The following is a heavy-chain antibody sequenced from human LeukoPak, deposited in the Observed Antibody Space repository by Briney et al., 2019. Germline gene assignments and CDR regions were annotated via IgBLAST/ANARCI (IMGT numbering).Heavy chain of an antibody. CDR3: ARRDSSGWYYFDH. J-gene: IGHJ4*02. V-gene: IGHV4-59*01. Sequence: SETLSLTCTVSGGSISNYYWNWIRQPPGKGLEWIGYIYYSGSTNYNPSLKSRDTISADTSKNQFSLKLSSVTAADTAVYYCARRDSSGWYYFDHWGQGTLVTVSS. D-gene: IGHD6-19*01. CDR2: IYYSGST. CDR1: GGSISNYY.